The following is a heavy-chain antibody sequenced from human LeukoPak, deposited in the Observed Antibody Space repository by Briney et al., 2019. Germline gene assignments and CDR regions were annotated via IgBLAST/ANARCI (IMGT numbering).Heavy chain of an antibody. CDR3: ARVEEAAAGMWFDP. CDR1: GGSISSYY. D-gene: IGHD6-13*01. J-gene: IGHJ5*02. Sequence: PSETLSLTCTVSGGSISSYYWSWIRQPAGKGLEWIGRIYTSGSTNYNPSLKSRVTMSVDTSKSQFSLKLSSVTAADTAVYYCARVEEAAAGMWFDPWGQGTLVTVSS. CDR2: IYTSGST. V-gene: IGHV4-4*07.